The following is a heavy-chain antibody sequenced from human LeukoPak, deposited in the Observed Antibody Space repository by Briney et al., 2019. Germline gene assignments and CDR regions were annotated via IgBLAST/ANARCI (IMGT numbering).Heavy chain of an antibody. J-gene: IGHJ6*03. D-gene: IGHD2-21*01. Sequence: GASVKVSCKASGYTFTDYYMHWVQQAPGKGLEWMGRVDPEDGETIYAEKFQGRVTITADTSTDTAYMGLSSLRSEDTAVYYCATWHCGGDCYSDYYYYYYMDVWGKGTKVTVSS. CDR1: GYTFTDYY. CDR3: ATWHCGGDCYSDYYYYYYMDV. CDR2: VDPEDGET. V-gene: IGHV1-69-2*01.